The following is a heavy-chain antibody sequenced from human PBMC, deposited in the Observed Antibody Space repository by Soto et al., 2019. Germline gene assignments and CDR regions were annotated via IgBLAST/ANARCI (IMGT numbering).Heavy chain of an antibody. V-gene: IGHV1-24*01. J-gene: IGHJ5*02. CDR1: GYTLTELS. Sequence: ASVKVSCKVSGYTLTELSMHWVRQAPGKGLEWMGGFDPEDGETIYAQKFQGRVTMTGDTSTDTAYMELSSLRSEDTAVYYCAPLRDYDYIWGSYRASNWFDPWGQGTLVTVSS. CDR2: FDPEDGET. D-gene: IGHD3-16*02. CDR3: APLRDYDYIWGSYRASNWFDP.